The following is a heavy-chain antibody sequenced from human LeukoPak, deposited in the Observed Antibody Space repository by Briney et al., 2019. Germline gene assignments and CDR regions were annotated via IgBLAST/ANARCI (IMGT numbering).Heavy chain of an antibody. Sequence: SETLSLTCTVSGGSISSDNNYWSWIRQPPGKGLEWIGYIHYSGSTYYNPSLKSPIIISVDTSKNQFSLKLTSVTAADTAVYYCARDGSPRYDYWSEYYSHFDYWGQGALVTVSS. CDR2: IHYSGST. CDR3: ARDGSPRYDYWSEYYSHFDY. V-gene: IGHV4-30-4*08. CDR1: GGSISSDNNY. J-gene: IGHJ4*02. D-gene: IGHD3-3*01.